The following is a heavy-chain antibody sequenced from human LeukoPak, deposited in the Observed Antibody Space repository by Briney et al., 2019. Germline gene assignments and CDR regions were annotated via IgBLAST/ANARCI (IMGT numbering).Heavy chain of an antibody. Sequence: GGSLRLSCAASGLTFSSYWMSWVRQAPGKGLEWVANRKQDGSEKYYVDSVKGRFTISRDNAKNSLYLQMNSLRAADTAVYYCARHVGYNPFDYWGQGTLVTVSS. CDR1: GLTFSSYW. D-gene: IGHD5-24*01. J-gene: IGHJ4*02. V-gene: IGHV3-7*05. CDR3: ARHVGYNPFDY. CDR2: RKQDGSEK.